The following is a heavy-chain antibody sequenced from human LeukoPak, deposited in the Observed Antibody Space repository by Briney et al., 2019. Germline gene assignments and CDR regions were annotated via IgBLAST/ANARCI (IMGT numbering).Heavy chain of an antibody. D-gene: IGHD2-2*01. CDR1: GGTFSSYA. CDR3: ASGTTDIVVVPATLRNYYFDY. CDR2: IIPIFGTA. Sequence: ASVKVSCKASGGTFSSYAISWVRQAPGQGLEWMGGIIPIFGTANYAQKFQGRVTIAADKSTSTAYMELSSLRSEDTAVYYCASGTTDIVVVPATLRNYYFDYWGQGTLVTVSS. V-gene: IGHV1-69*06. J-gene: IGHJ4*02.